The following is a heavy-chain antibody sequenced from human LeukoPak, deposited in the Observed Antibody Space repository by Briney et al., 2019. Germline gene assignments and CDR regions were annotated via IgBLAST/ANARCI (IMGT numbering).Heavy chain of an antibody. J-gene: IGHJ4*02. CDR1: GYTFTGYY. D-gene: IGHD3-22*01. V-gene: IGHV1-2*02. Sequence: GASVNVSCKASGYTFTGYYMHWVRQAPGQGLKWMGWINPNSGGTNSAQKFQGRVTMTRDTSISTAYMELSRLRSDDTAVYYCAGGGYYDSSGYYYPFDYWDQGTLVTVSS. CDR2: INPNSGGT. CDR3: AGGGYYDSSGYYYPFDY.